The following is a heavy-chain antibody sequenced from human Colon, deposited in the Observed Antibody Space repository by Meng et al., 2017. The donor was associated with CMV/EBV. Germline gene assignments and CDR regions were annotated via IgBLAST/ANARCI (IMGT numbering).Heavy chain of an antibody. CDR3: ARHAGGSNPLDF. Sequence: GGSLRLSCRNLGYSFGDYWLGWVRQMPGKGLEWMGIIRPDGSDAQYSPSVHGQVTMSVDTSDNTAYLQWANLKASDTAFYFCARHAGGSNPLDFWGQGTLVTVSS. V-gene: IGHV5-51*01. J-gene: IGHJ4*02. D-gene: IGHD2-15*01. CDR2: IRPDGSDA. CDR1: GYSFGDYW.